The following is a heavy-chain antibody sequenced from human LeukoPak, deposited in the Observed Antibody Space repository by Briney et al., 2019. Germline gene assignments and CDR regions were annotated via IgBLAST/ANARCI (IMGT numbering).Heavy chain of an antibody. CDR2: IDWDDDK. V-gene: IGHV2-70*01. CDR3: ARTLGIVGATVDFDY. D-gene: IGHD1-26*01. CDR1: GFSLSTSGMC. J-gene: IGHJ4*02. Sequence: VSGPTLVNPTQTLTLTCTFSGFSLSTSGMCVSWIRQPPGKALEWLALIDWDDDKYYSTSLKTRLTISKDTSKNQVVLTMTNMGPVDTATYYCARTLGIVGATVDFDYWGQGTLVTVSS.